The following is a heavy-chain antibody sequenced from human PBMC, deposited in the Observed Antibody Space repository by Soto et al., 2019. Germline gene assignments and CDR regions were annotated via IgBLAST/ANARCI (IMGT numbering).Heavy chain of an antibody. Sequence: SETLSLTCTVSGGSISSYYWSWIRQPPGKGLEWIGYIYYSGSTNYNPSLKSRVTISVDTSKNQFSLKLSSVTAADTAVYYCARDTTVTTAYYYGMDVWGQGTTVTVSS. D-gene: IGHD4-17*01. CDR3: ARDTTVTTAYYYGMDV. V-gene: IGHV4-59*01. CDR1: GGSISSYY. J-gene: IGHJ6*02. CDR2: IYYSGST.